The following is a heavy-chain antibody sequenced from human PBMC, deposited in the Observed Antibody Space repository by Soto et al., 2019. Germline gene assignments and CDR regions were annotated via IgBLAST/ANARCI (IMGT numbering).Heavy chain of an antibody. V-gene: IGHV3-30*18. Sequence: QVQLVESGGGVVQPGKSLRLSCAASGFTFSTHGMHWVRQAPGKGLEWVAVISYDGSNKYYADSVKGRFTISRDNSKDTLYLQMNSLRAEDTAVYYCAKCGCGVVNNYMDVWGKGTTVTVSS. J-gene: IGHJ6*03. D-gene: IGHD3-3*01. CDR1: GFTFSTHG. CDR3: AKCGCGVVNNYMDV. CDR2: ISYDGSNK.